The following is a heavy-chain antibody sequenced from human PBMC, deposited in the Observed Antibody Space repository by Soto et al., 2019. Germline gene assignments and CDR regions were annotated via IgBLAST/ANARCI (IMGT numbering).Heavy chain of an antibody. D-gene: IGHD6-19*01. CDR3: ARDTYSSGWYRDYYGMDV. CDR2: IYYSGST. Sequence: SETLSLTCTVSGGSISSSSYYWGWIRQPPGKGLEWIGSIYYSGSTYYNPSLKSRVTISVDTSKNQFSLKLSSVTAADTAVYYCARDTYSSGWYRDYYGMDVWGQGTTVTVSS. J-gene: IGHJ6*02. CDR1: GGSISSSSYY. V-gene: IGHV4-39*02.